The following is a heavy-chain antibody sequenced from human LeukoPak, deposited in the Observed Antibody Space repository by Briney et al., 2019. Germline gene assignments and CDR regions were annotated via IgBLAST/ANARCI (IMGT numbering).Heavy chain of an antibody. CDR3: AKFVSFSYYDSSGDAFDI. CDR1: GFTISSYA. V-gene: IGHV3-23*01. Sequence: GGSLRLSCAVSGFTISSYAMSWVRQAPGKGLEWVSAMSGSGGSTYYADSVKGRITISRDNSKNMLYLEMNSLRAEDTAVYYCAKFVSFSYYDSSGDAFDIWGQGTMVTVSS. CDR2: MSGSGGST. J-gene: IGHJ3*02. D-gene: IGHD3-22*01.